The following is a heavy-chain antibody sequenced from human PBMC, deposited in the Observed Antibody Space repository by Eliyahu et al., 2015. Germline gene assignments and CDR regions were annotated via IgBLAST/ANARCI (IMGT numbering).Heavy chain of an antibody. CDR2: IWYDGSNQ. V-gene: IGHV3-33*08. D-gene: IGHD4-23*01. CDR1: GFXFXXSA. J-gene: IGHJ4*02. Sequence: QVRLVESGGGXVQPGRSLRXSCSAXGFXFXXSATHWVRQAPGKGLEWVAIIWYDGSNQYYADSVKGRFTISRDNSKNTVSLQMNSLRGEDTAIYYCARDHDYSGNYLEDWDQGTLVAVSS. CDR3: ARDHDYSGNYLED.